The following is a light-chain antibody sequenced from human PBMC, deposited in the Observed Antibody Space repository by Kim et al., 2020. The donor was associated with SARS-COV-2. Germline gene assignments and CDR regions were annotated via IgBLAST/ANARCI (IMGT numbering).Light chain of an antibody. CDR3: MQALQRRGT. CDR1: QSLLHSNGYNY. V-gene: IGKV2-28*01. CDR2: LGS. Sequence: EPASISCRSSQSLLHSNGYNYLDWYLQKPGQSPQLLIYLGSNRASGVPDRFRGSGSGTDFTLKISRVEAEDVGVYYCMQALQRRGTFGQGTKLEI. J-gene: IGKJ2*02.